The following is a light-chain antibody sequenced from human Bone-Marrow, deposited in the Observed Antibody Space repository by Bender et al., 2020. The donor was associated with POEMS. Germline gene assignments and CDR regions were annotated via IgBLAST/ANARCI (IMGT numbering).Light chain of an antibody. CDR3: QVWDSSRDPQRGYV. J-gene: IGLJ1*01. CDR2: DDS. CDR1: NIGSNS. V-gene: IGLV3-21*02. Sequence: SDVLTQPPSVSVAPGQTARITCGGNNIGSNSVHWYQQKPGQAPVLVVCDDSDRPSGIPERFSGSNSGKTATLTISRVEAGDEADYYCQVWDSSRDPQRGYVFGTGTKVTVL.